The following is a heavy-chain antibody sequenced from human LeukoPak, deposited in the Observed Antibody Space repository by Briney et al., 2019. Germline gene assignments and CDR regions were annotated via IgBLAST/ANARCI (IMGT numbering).Heavy chain of an antibody. Sequence: ASVKVSCKASGGTFNSYAISWVRQAPGQGLEWMGGIIPIFGTANYAQKFQGRVTITADKSTSTAYMELSSLRSEDTAVYYCAGAGYYDFWSGYYTDYYYYYYMDVWGKGTTVTVSS. CDR3: AGAGYYDFWSGYYTDYYYYYYMDV. V-gene: IGHV1-69*06. D-gene: IGHD3-3*01. J-gene: IGHJ6*03. CDR1: GGTFNSYA. CDR2: IIPIFGTA.